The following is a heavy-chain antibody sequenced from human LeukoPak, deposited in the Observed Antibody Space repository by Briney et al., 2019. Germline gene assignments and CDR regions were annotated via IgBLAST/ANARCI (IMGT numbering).Heavy chain of an antibody. V-gene: IGHV3-43*01. J-gene: IGHJ3*02. CDR2: ITWDGDFP. CDR3: FVSEGAFDI. CDR1: GFAFEDYT. D-gene: IGHD5/OR15-5a*01. Sequence: GGSLRLSCTASGFAFEDYTMHWVRQRPGKGLEWVSLITWDGDFPSYADSVKGRFTVSRDNSKNALYLEMNSLLTEDTALYYCFVSEGAFDIWGQGTAVGVSS.